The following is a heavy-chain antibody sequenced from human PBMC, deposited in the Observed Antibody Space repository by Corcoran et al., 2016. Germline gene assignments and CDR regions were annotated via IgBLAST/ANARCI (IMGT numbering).Heavy chain of an antibody. D-gene: IGHD5-12*01. CDR3: ARDAHNTERGYSGYDLYYYYYGMDV. Sequence: QVQLVESGGGVVQPGRSLRLSCAASGFTFSSYGMHWVRQAPGKGLEWVAVIWYDGSNKYYADSVKGRFTISRDNSKNTLYLQMNSLRAEDTAVDYCARDAHNTERGYSGYDLYYYYYGMDVWGQGTTVTVSS. CDR1: GFTFSSYG. CDR2: IWYDGSNK. J-gene: IGHJ6*02. V-gene: IGHV3-33*01.